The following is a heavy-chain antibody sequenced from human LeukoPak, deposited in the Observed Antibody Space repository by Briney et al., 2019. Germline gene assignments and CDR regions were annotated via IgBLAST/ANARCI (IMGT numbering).Heavy chain of an antibody. CDR2: VYNSGSR. D-gene: IGHD3-3*01. V-gene: IGHV4-59*01. CDR3: ARDVWSGYLSNYYYYYMDV. CDR1: GGSISTYY. Sequence: PSETLSLTCSVSGGSISTYYRNWIRQPPGKGLEWIGYVYNSGSRNYNPSLKSRVTLSVDTSKNQFSLKLSSVTAADTAVYYCARDVWSGYLSNYYYYYMDVWGKGTTVTVSS. J-gene: IGHJ6*03.